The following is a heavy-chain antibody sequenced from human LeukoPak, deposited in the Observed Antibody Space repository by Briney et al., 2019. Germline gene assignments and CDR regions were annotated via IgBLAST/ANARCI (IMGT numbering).Heavy chain of an antibody. D-gene: IGHD6-19*01. CDR1: GYSISSGYY. CDR2: IYHSGST. Sequence: PSETLSLTCTVSGYSISSGYYWGWIRQPPGKGLEWIGSIYHSGSTYYNPSLKSRVTISVDTSKNQFSLKLSSVTAADTAVYYCARDDADIAVAGKESVWGQGTLVTVSS. V-gene: IGHV4-38-2*02. J-gene: IGHJ4*02. CDR3: ARDDADIAVAGKESV.